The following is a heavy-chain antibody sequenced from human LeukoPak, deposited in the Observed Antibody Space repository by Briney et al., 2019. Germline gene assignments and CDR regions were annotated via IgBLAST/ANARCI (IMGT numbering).Heavy chain of an antibody. CDR2: IRQDGSEK. CDR1: GFTFSSHW. J-gene: IGHJ4*02. V-gene: IGHV3-7*03. D-gene: IGHD3-10*01. CDR3: ARSFASGSPDY. Sequence: GGSLRLSCAASGFTFSSHWMTWVRQAPGKGLEWVANIRQDGSEKYYVDSVKGRFTISRDNAKNSLYLQMNSLRAEDAAVYYCARSFASGSPDYWGQGTLVTVSS.